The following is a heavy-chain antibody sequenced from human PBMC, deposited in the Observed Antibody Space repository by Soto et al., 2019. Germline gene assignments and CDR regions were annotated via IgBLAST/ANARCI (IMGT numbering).Heavy chain of an antibody. CDR1: GGSISSYY. V-gene: IGHV4-59*01. CDR2: IYYSGST. Sequence: SETLSLTCTVSGGSISSYYWSWIRQPPGKGLEWIGYIYYSGSTNYNPSLKSRVTISVDTSKNQFSLKLSSVTAADTAVYYCARGRGSQLWAYYYYGMDVWVPETLLVTVSS. CDR3: ARGRGSQLWAYYYYGMDV. J-gene: IGHJ6*02. D-gene: IGHD5-18*01.